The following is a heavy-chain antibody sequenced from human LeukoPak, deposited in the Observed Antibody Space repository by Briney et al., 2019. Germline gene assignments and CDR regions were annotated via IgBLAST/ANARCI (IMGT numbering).Heavy chain of an antibody. D-gene: IGHD2-21*02. CDR2: IYYSGST. CDR1: GGSISSSSYY. CDR3: ARELTLYCDGGDCPYYVDL. J-gene: IGHJ6*03. Sequence: SETLSLTCTVSGGSISSSSYYWGWIRQPPGKGLEWIGSIYYSGSTYYNPSLKSRVTMSVDTSKNQFSLKLNSVTAADTAVYYCARELTLYCDGGDCPYYVDLWGKGTTVAVSS. V-gene: IGHV4-39*07.